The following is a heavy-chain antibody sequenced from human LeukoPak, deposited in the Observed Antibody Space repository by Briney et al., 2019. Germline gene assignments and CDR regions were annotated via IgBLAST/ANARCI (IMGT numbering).Heavy chain of an antibody. CDR2: ISYDGSNK. CDR1: GFTFSSYG. J-gene: IGHJ6*03. V-gene: IGHV3-30*18. Sequence: PGGSLRLSCAASGFTFSSYGMHWVRQAPGKGLEWVAVISYDGSNKYYADSVKGRFTISRDNSKNTVYLQMNSLGAEGTAVYYCAKEERDCSSTSCYAYYYYMDVWGKGTTVTVSS. CDR3: AKEERDCSSTSCYAYYYYMDV. D-gene: IGHD2-2*01.